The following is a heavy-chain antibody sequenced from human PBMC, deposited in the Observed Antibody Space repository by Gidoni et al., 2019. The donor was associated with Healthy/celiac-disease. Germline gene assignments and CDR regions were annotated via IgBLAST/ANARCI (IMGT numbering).Heavy chain of an antibody. J-gene: IGHJ3*02. D-gene: IGHD2-21*02. CDR1: GFSFTSYY. Sequence: QVQLVQSGAEVKKTGASVKVSCKASGFSFTSYYFHWVRPHLGQGLERMGIINPSGGGTSHAQKFQGRVTMTSDTSTSTVYMELSSLRSEDTAVYYCAREGLGGVVVTDDAFDIWGQGTMVTVSS. CDR3: AREGLGGVVVTDDAFDI. CDR2: INPSGGGT. V-gene: IGHV1-46*01.